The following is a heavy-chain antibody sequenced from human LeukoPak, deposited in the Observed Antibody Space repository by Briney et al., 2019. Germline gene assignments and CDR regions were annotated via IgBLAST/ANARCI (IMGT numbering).Heavy chain of an antibody. CDR3: ARHPAFNWFDP. J-gene: IGHJ5*02. V-gene: IGHV5-10-1*01. CDR1: GHSFNRYW. CDR2: IDPSDSYT. Sequence: GESLKISCKGSGHSFNRYWISWVRQMPGKGLEWMGRIDPSDSYTNYSPSFQGHVTISADKSISTAYLQWSSLKASDTAMYYCARHPAFNWFDPWGQGTLVTVSS.